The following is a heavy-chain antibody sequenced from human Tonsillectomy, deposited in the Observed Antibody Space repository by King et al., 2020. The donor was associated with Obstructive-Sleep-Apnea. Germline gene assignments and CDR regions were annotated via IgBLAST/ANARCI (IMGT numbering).Heavy chain of an antibody. CDR3: ARGTALRHFDWTCLYYFGMDV. CDR2: MSYDGSNE. V-gene: IGHV3-30*04. D-gene: IGHD3-9*01. CDR1: GFTFSTST. J-gene: IGHJ6*02. Sequence: VQLVESGGGVVQPGRSLRLSCSASGFTFSTSTMHWVRQAPGKGLEWVAVMSYDGSNEYYADSVKGRFTISRDSSRSTLYLQMSSLRAEDTAVYYCARGTALRHFDWTCLYYFGMDVWGQGTTVTVSS.